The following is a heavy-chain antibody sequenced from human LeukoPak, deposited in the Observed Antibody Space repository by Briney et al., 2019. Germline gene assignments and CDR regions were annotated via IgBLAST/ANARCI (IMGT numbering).Heavy chain of an antibody. V-gene: IGHV1-2*02. Sequence: ASVKVSCKASGYSLSGYYLHWVRQAPGQGLEWMGWISANSGGTNYAQRFQGRVTMTRDTSINTAYMELSRLRSDDTAVYYCATHATAASDYWGQGTLVTVSS. D-gene: IGHD6-13*01. CDR2: ISANSGGT. CDR1: GYSLSGYY. CDR3: ATHATAASDY. J-gene: IGHJ4*02.